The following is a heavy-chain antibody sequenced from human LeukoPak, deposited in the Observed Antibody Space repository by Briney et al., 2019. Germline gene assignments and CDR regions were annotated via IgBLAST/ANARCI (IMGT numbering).Heavy chain of an antibody. V-gene: IGHV4-30-4*08. D-gene: IGHD1-26*01. Sequence: SETLSLTCTVSGGSVTADNYFWSWTRQPPGEGLEWIGYIYYTAGSYYNPSLKSRVTMSIDASTNQFSLKLNSVTAADTAVYHCGRGLRYSESYVVEYWGLGTLVTVSS. J-gene: IGHJ4*02. CDR1: GGSVTADNYF. CDR3: GRGLRYSESYVVEY. CDR2: IYYTAGS.